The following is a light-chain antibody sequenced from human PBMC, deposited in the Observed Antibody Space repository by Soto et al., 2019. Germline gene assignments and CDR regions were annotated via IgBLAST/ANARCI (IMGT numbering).Light chain of an antibody. V-gene: IGKV1-27*01. CDR2: AAS. Sequence: DIQMTQSPSSLSASVGDRVTITCRASQGISNYLAWYQQQPGKVPKLLIHAASTLQSGVPSRFSGSGYGTDFTLSINNLQPDDFATYYCQQYNRLITFGQGTR. J-gene: IGKJ5*01. CDR1: QGISNY. CDR3: QQYNRLIT.